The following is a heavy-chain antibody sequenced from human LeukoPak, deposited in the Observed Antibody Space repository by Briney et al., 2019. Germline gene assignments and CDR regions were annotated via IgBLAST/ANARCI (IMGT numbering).Heavy chain of an antibody. Sequence: GGSLRLSCAASGFTFRGYSLHWVRLAPGQGLEWVSSISSSSSYIYYADSVKGRFTITRDNAQNSLFLQMKSLRAEDTAVYYCAREAARSGTSPYYFDYWGQGTLVTASS. D-gene: IGHD5-12*01. CDR3: AREAARSGTSPYYFDY. J-gene: IGHJ4*02. CDR2: ISSSSSYI. CDR1: GFTFRGYS. V-gene: IGHV3-21*01.